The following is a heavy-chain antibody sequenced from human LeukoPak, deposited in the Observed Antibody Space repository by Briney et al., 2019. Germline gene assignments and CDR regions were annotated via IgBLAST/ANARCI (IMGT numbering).Heavy chain of an antibody. V-gene: IGHV3-23*01. CDR2: ISGSGGST. D-gene: IGHD3-10*01. J-gene: IGHJ3*02. CDR1: GFTFSSYA. CDR3: AKHGVLLWFGELQHAFDI. Sequence: QPGGSLRLSCAASGFTFSSYAMSWVRQAPGKGLEWVSAISGSGGSTYYADSVKGRFTISRDNSKNTLYLQTNSLRAEDTAVYYCAKHGVLLWFGELQHAFDIWGQGTMVTVSS.